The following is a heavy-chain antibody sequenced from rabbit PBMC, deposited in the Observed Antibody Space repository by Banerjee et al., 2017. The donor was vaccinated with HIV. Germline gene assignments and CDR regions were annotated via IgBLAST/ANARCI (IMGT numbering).Heavy chain of an antibody. CDR3: ARSYGGGSAYAFDS. Sequence: QSLEESGGDLVKPGASLTLTCTASGFDFNSYYYMCWVRQAPGKGLEWIGCIYIGSGDTYYASWAKGRFTISKTSSTTVTLQMTSLTAADTATYFCARSYGGGSAYAFDSWGPGTLVTVS. CDR1: GFDFNSYYY. V-gene: IGHV1S40*01. D-gene: IGHD8-1*01. CDR2: IYIGSGDT. J-gene: IGHJ2*02.